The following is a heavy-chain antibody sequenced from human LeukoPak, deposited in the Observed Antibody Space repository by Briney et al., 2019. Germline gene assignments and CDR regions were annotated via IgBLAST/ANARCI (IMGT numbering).Heavy chain of an antibody. D-gene: IGHD1-26*01. CDR2: INPGGSWT. CDR3: SRDNSVGDTAWWFDP. Sequence: ASVKVSCKASGSTFTRHYMHWVRQPPGQGLEWMGVINPGGSWTSYAQKFQGRVTMTRDMSTSTDYMELSSLRSEDTAVYYCSRDNSVGDTAWWFDPWGQGTLVTVSS. CDR1: GSTFTRHY. V-gene: IGHV1-46*01. J-gene: IGHJ5*02.